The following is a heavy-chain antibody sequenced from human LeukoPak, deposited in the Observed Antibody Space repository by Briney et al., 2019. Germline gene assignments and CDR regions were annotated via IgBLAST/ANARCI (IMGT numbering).Heavy chain of an antibody. J-gene: IGHJ6*02. CDR3: ARDQPQYDFWSGYYIARHYYYGMDV. V-gene: IGHV1-8*01. Sequence: GASVKVSCKASGYTFTSYDINWVRQATGQGLEWMGWMNPNSGNTGYAQEFQGRVTMTRNTSISTAYMELSSLRSEDTAVYYCARDQPQYDFWSGYYIARHYYYGMDVWGQGTTVTVSS. CDR1: GYTFTSYD. CDR2: MNPNSGNT. D-gene: IGHD3-3*01.